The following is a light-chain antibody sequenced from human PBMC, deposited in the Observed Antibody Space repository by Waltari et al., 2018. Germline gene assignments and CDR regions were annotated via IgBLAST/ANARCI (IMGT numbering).Light chain of an antibody. CDR3: MQSIQMPLT. CDR1: QSLLHTDGKKY. Sequence: EIVMPQTPGSLSFNPGPPASTSCKSSQSLLHTDGKKYLYWYLQKPGQPPQLLIHEVSKRFSGVPDRFSGSGSGTDFTLKISRVEAEDVGVYYCMQSIQMPLTFGGGTKVEIK. CDR2: EVS. V-gene: IGKV2D-29*01. J-gene: IGKJ4*01.